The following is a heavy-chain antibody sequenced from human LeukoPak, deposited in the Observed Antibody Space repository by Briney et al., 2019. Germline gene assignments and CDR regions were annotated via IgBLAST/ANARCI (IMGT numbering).Heavy chain of an antibody. CDR3: TTLMSGRPDD. CDR1: GLTFRERA. D-gene: IGHD6-6*01. V-gene: IGHV3-49*04. J-gene: IGHJ4*02. Sequence: GGSLRLSCTVSGLTFRERAMSWVRQAPGQGPEWVGFIRSTPTGGTPEYAASVKGRFTISRDDSKGIAYLQMNSLQTEDTAVYYCTTLMSGRPDDWGQGTLVTVSS. CDR2: IRSTPTGGTP.